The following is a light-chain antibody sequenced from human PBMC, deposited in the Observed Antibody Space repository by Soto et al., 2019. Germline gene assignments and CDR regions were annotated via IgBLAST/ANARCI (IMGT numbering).Light chain of an antibody. CDR1: SSDVGGYNY. J-gene: IGLJ1*01. Sequence: QAVVTQPASVSGSPGQSITISCTGSSSDVGGYNYVSWYQQHPGKAPKLMIYDVNNRPSGVSNRFSGSKSGNTASLTISGLPAEEEADYYCSSYTSSSLYVFGTGTKVTV. CDR3: SSYTSSSLYV. CDR2: DVN. V-gene: IGLV2-14*01.